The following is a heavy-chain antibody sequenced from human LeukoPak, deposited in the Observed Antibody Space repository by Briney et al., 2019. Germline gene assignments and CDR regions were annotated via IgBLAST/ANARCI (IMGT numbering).Heavy chain of an antibody. V-gene: IGHV4-59*01. J-gene: IGHJ4*02. Sequence: SETLSLTCTVSGGSISSYYWSWIRQPPGKGLEWIGYIYYSGSTNYNPSLKSRVTISVDTSKNQFSLKLSSVTAADTAVYYCARGGTAMEVDYWGQGTLVTVSS. CDR2: IYYSGST. CDR3: ARGGTAMEVDY. CDR1: GGSISSYY. D-gene: IGHD5-18*01.